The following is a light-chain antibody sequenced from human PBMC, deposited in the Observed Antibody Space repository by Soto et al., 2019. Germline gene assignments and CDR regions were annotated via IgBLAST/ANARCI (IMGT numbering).Light chain of an antibody. Sequence: EIVMTQSPATLSVSPGERATLSCSASQSVSSNLAGYQQKPGQAPRLLIYGASTRATGIPARFSGSGSGTEFTLTISSLQSEDFAGYYCQQYNNWPPVTFGQGTKVEIK. CDR1: QSVSSN. V-gene: IGKV3-15*01. CDR3: QQYNNWPPVT. CDR2: GAS. J-gene: IGKJ1*01.